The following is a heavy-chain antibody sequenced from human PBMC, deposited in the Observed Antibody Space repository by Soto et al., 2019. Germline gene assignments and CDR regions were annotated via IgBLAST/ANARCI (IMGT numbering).Heavy chain of an antibody. CDR3: AKPGLTVAGTRYFDR. V-gene: IGHV3-23*05. CDR2: IGSDGTAI. CDR1: GFTFNTYA. J-gene: IGHJ4*02. D-gene: IGHD6-19*01. Sequence: GGSLRLSCAASGFTFNTYAMSWVRQAPGKGLEWVSAIGSDGTAIQYADSVKGRFTISKDNSKDTLYLQMNSLRAEDTAVYYCAKPGLTVAGTRYFDRWGRGTLVTVSS.